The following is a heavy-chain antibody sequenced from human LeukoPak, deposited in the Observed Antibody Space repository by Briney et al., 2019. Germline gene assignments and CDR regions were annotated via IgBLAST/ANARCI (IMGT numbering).Heavy chain of an antibody. J-gene: IGHJ3*02. V-gene: IGHV3-74*01. CDR2: ITSDGSRT. Sequence: PGGSLRLSCAASAFTVRNHWMHWVGHAPGKGVVWVSDITSDGSRTFYADSGKGRFIISRDNAKNTVYLQMNSLRAEDTAVYYCVRDGMVIPYAFDIWGQGTMVTVSS. CDR3: VRDGMVIPYAFDI. D-gene: IGHD2-21*01. CDR1: AFTVRNHW.